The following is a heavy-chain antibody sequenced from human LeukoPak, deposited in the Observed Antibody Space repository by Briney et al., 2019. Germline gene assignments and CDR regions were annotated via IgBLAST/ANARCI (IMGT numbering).Heavy chain of an antibody. CDR2: VNQDGSEK. CDR1: GFTFSTYW. Sequence: GESLRLSCAASGFTFSTYWMSWVRQAPGKGLEWVANVNQDGSEKYYVDSAKGRFTISRDNAKNSLYLQMNSLSAEDTAVYYCARDGDYWGQGTLVTVSS. J-gene: IGHJ4*02. V-gene: IGHV3-7*04. CDR3: ARDGDY.